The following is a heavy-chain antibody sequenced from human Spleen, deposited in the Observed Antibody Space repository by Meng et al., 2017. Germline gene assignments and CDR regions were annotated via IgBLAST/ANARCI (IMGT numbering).Heavy chain of an antibody. D-gene: IGHD1-26*01. CDR2: INTDASTT. J-gene: IGHJ4*02. V-gene: IGHV3-74*03. Sequence: GEFLKTSCAASGFTFSSYNMHWVRQTPGEGLVWVSRINTDASTTTYADSVKGRFTISRDDAKDTLYLQMDSLRAEDTAVYYCARDRGIVGAHYYWGQGTLVTVSS. CDR3: ARDRGIVGAHYY. CDR1: GFTFSSYN.